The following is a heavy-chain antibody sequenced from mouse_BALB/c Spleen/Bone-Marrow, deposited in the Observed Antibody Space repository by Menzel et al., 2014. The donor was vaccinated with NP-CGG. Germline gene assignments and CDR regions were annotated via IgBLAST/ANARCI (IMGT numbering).Heavy chain of an antibody. CDR1: GYAFSSFW. J-gene: IGHJ2*01. D-gene: IGHD2-4*01. Sequence: VMLVESGAELVRPGSSVKISCKASGYAFSSFWMNWVKQRPRQGLEWIGQIYPGDGETNYNGKFKGKATLTADKSSSTAYMQLSSLTSKDSAVYFCARDDYGPDYWGQGTTLTVSS. CDR2: IYPGDGET. CDR3: ARDDYGPDY. V-gene: IGHV1-80*01.